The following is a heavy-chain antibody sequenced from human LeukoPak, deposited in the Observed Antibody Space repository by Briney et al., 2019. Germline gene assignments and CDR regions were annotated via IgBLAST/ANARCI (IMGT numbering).Heavy chain of an antibody. V-gene: IGHV1-69*13. CDR2: IIPIFGTA. J-gene: IGHJ4*02. CDR1: GYTFTSYA. D-gene: IGHD3-22*01. Sequence: SVKVSCKASGYTFTSYAISWVRQAPGQGLEWMGGIIPIFGTANYAQKFQGRVTITADESTSTAYMELSSLRSEDTAVYYCASAVGDSSGYYVYFDYWGQGTLVTVSS. CDR3: ASAVGDSSGYYVYFDY.